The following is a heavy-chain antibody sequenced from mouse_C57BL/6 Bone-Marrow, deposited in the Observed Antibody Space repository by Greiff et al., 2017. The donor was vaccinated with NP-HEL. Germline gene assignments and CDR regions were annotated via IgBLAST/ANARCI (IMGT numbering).Heavy chain of an antibody. CDR3: ARKGLRRVPHGTWAYAMDY. V-gene: IGHV1-81*01. CDR1: GYTFTSYG. D-gene: IGHD2-4*01. Sequence: VQLQQSGAELARPGASVKLSCKASGYTFTSYGISWVKQRTGQGLEWIGEIYPRSGNTYYNEKFKGKATLTADKSSSTAYMELRSLTSEDSAVYFCARKGLRRVPHGTWAYAMDYWGQGTSVTVSS. J-gene: IGHJ4*01. CDR2: IYPRSGNT.